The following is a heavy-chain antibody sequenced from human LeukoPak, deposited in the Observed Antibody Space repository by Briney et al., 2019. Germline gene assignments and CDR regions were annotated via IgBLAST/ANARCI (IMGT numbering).Heavy chain of an antibody. V-gene: IGHV3-33*01. D-gene: IGHD2-2*01. J-gene: IGHJ6*02. CDR3: ARDIVVPAAIPYYYYGMDV. CDR2: IWYDGSNK. Sequence: GGSLRLSRAASGFTFSSYGMHWVRQAPGKGLEWVAVIWYDGSNKYYADSVKGRFTISRDNSKNTLYLQMNSLRAEDTAVYYCARDIVVPAAIPYYYYGMDVWGQGTTVTVSS. CDR1: GFTFSSYG.